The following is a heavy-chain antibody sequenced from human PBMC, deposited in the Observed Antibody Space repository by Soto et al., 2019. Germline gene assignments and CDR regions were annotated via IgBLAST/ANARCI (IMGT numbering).Heavy chain of an antibody. CDR3: ATTVGSGWF. J-gene: IGHJ4*02. D-gene: IGHD6-19*01. V-gene: IGHV5-51*01. Sequence: GESLKISCTASGYTFTSYWIGWVRQMPGKGPEWMGIIYGGDSDTRYSPSFQGQVSMSVERSINTAYLQWSSLKASDTAMYYCATTVGSGWFWGQGTMVTVSS. CDR2: IYGGDSDT. CDR1: GYTFTSYW.